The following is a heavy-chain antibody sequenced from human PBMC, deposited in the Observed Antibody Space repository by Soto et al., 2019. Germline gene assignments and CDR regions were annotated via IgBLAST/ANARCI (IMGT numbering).Heavy chain of an antibody. D-gene: IGHD3-3*01. CDR3: ARSYDFWSGKNNWFDP. CDR2: INPNSGGT. J-gene: IGHJ5*02. Sequence: QVQLVQSGAEVKKPGASVKVSCKASGYTFTGYYMHWVRQAPGQGLEWVGWINPNSGGTNYAQKLQGWVTMTKDTSIRPAYMELSRLRSDDTAVYYCARSYDFWSGKNNWFDPWGQGTLVTVSS. V-gene: IGHV1-2*04. CDR1: GYTFTGYY.